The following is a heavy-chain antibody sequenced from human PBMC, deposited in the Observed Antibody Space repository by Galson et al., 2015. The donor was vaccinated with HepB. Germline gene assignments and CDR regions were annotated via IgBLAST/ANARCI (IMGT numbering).Heavy chain of an antibody. V-gene: IGHV1-18*04. D-gene: IGHD3-16*01. CDR1: GYTFTSYG. J-gene: IGHJ6*02. Sequence: SVKVSCKASGYTFTSYGISWVRQAPGQGLEWMGWISAYNGNTNYAQKLQGRVTTTTDTSTSTAYMELRSLRSDDTAVYYCAREGGDLPYYYYGMDVWGQGTTVTVSS. CDR3: AREGGDLPYYYYGMDV. CDR2: ISAYNGNT.